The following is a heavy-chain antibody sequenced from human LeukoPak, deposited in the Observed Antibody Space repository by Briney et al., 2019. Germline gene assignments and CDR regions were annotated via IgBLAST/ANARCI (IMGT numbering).Heavy chain of an antibody. D-gene: IGHD5-24*01. J-gene: IGHJ4*02. Sequence: GGSLRLSCAASGFMFSSNWMSWVRLAPGKGLEWVANIKEDGTETYYADSVKGQFTISRDNAKNSLYLQMNSLRVEDTAVYYCAKEGRSLQTYWGQGTLVTVSS. CDR3: AKEGRSLQTY. V-gene: IGHV3-7*03. CDR1: GFMFSSNW. CDR2: IKEDGTET.